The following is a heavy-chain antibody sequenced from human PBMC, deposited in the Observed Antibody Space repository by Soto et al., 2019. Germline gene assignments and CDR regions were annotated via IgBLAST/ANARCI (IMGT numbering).Heavy chain of an antibody. CDR2: ISAYNGNT. V-gene: IGHV1-18*01. Sequence: ASVKVSCKASGYTFTSYGISWVRQAPGQGLEWMGWISAYNGNTNYAQKLQGRVTMTTDTSTSTAYMELRSLRSDDTAVYYCARDRPYYYGSGSYRSVDYWGQGTLVTVSS. CDR3: ARDRPYYYGSGSYRSVDY. CDR1: GYTFTSYG. D-gene: IGHD3-10*01. J-gene: IGHJ4*02.